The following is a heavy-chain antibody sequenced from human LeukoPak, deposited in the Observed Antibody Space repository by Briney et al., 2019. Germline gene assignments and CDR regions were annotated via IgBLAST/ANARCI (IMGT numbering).Heavy chain of an antibody. Sequence: GGSLRLSCAASGFTFSNSAMSWVRQAPGKGLEWVSAISGSGGSTYYADSVKGRFTISRDNSKNTLYLQMNSLRAEDTAVYYCAKEYCSGGSCYCSRWGLGTLVTVSS. CDR1: GFTFSNSA. D-gene: IGHD2-15*01. CDR2: ISGSGGST. CDR3: AKEYCSGGSCYCSR. V-gene: IGHV3-23*01. J-gene: IGHJ4*02.